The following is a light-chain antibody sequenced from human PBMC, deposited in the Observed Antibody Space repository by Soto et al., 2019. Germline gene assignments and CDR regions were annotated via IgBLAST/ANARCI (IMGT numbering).Light chain of an antibody. CDR2: AAS. J-gene: IGKJ3*01. V-gene: IGKV1-39*01. CDR1: QSISSY. Sequence: DTQMTQSPSTLSASVGDRVTITCRASQSISSYLNWYQQKPGKAPKLLIYAASSLQSGVPSRFSGSGSGTDFTLTNSSLQPEDFATYYCQQSYSTLLVTFGPGTKVDIK. CDR3: QQSYSTLLVT.